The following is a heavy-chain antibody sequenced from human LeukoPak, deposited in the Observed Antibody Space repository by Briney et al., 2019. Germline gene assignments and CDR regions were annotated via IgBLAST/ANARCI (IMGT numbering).Heavy chain of an antibody. V-gene: IGHV1-24*01. CDR3: ATGHYDSSGYPNY. Sequence: ASVKVSCKVSGYTLTELSMHWVRQAPGKGLEWMGGFDPEGGETIYAQKFQGRVTMTEDTSTDTAYMELSSLRSEDTAVYYCATGHYDSSGYPNYWGQGTLVTVSS. CDR2: FDPEGGET. CDR1: GYTLTELS. D-gene: IGHD3-22*01. J-gene: IGHJ4*02.